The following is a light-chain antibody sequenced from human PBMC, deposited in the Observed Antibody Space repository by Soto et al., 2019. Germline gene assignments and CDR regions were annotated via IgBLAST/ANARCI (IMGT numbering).Light chain of an antibody. J-gene: IGKJ4*01. CDR1: QSFSTSY. CDR2: DAS. Sequence: EIVLTQSPGTLSLSPGERATLSCRASQSFSTSYLAWYQHKPGQAPRLLIYDASNRATGIPARFSGSGSGTDFTLTISSLEPEDFAVYYCQQRSNWPAFGGGTKVEIK. V-gene: IGKV3D-20*02. CDR3: QQRSNWPA.